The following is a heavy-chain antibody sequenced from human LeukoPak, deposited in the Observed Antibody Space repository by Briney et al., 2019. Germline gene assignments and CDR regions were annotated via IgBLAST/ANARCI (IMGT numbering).Heavy chain of an antibody. D-gene: IGHD4-11*01. V-gene: IGHV3-23*01. J-gene: IGHJ3*01. CDR3: ANEYSKGDV. CDR1: GFTFSNYV. CDR2: ISGGGTST. Sequence: GGSLRLSCVASGFTFSNYVMNWVCQAPGKGLECVSGISGGGTSTYYADSVKGRFTISRDNSKNTLYLQMNSLRAEDTAIYYCANEYSKGDVWGQGTTVTVSS.